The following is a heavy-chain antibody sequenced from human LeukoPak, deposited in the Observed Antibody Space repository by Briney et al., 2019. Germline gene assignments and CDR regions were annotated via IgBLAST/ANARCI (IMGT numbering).Heavy chain of an antibody. J-gene: IGHJ6*02. CDR3: ARARPYYPYGMDV. D-gene: IGHD3-10*01. CDR2: IKQDGSEK. CDR1: GFTFSSYW. V-gene: IGHV3-7*01. Sequence: PGGSLRLSCAASGFTFSSYWMSWVRQAPGKGLEWVANIKQDGSEKYYVDSVKGRFTISRDNAKNSLYLQMNSLGAEDTAVYYCARARPYYPYGMDVWGQGTTVTVSS.